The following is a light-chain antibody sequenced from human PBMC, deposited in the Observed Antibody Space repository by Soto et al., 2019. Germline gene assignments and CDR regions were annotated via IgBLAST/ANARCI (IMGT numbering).Light chain of an antibody. Sequence: DIQMTQSPSTLSASVGDRVTITCRASQSISSWLAWYQQKPGKAPKLLIYKASSIESGVPSRFSGSGSGTECTLAISSLQPDDFATYYCQQYNSYRTFGQGNKVEIK. V-gene: IGKV1-5*03. CDR2: KAS. CDR1: QSISSW. CDR3: QQYNSYRT. J-gene: IGKJ1*01.